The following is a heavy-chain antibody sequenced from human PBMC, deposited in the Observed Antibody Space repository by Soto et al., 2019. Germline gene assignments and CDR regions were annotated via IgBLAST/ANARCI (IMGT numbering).Heavy chain of an antibody. CDR3: ARDKEQWLESYYYGMDV. Sequence: GGSLRLSCAASGFTFSSYAMNWVRQAPGKGLEWVSVISGSDGSTYYADSVKGRFTISRDNSKNTLYLQMNSLRAEDTAVYYCARDKEQWLESYYYGMDVWGQGTTVTVSS. V-gene: IGHV3-23*01. CDR2: ISGSDGST. CDR1: GFTFSSYA. D-gene: IGHD6-19*01. J-gene: IGHJ6*02.